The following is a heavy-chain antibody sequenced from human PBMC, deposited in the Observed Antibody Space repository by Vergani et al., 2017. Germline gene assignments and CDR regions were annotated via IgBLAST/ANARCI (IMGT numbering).Heavy chain of an antibody. CDR2: IGGSGGST. D-gene: IGHD5-24*01. V-gene: IGHV3-23*01. CDR1: GFTFSSYA. Sequence: EVQLLESGGGLVQPGGSLRLSCAASGFTFSSYAMSWVRQAPGKGLEWVSAIGGSGGSTYYADSVKGRFTISRDNSKNTLYLQMNSLRAEDTAVYYCAKAHTMATTLKYYFDYWGQGTLVTVSS. J-gene: IGHJ4*02. CDR3: AKAHTMATTLKYYFDY.